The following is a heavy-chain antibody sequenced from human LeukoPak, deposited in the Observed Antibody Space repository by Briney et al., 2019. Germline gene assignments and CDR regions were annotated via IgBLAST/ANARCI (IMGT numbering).Heavy chain of an antibody. CDR1: GGSISSSSYY. Sequence: KPSETLSLTCTVSGGSISSSSYYWGWIRQPPGKGLEWIGSIYYSGSTYYNPSLKSRVTISVDTSKNQFSLKLSSVTAADTAVYYCARQRAAAGKNWFDPWGQGTLVTVSS. V-gene: IGHV4-39*01. CDR3: ARQRAAAGKNWFDP. CDR2: IYYSGST. D-gene: IGHD6-13*01. J-gene: IGHJ5*02.